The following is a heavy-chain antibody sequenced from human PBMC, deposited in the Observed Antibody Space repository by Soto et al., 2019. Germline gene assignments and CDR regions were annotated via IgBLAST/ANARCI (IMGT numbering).Heavy chain of an antibody. D-gene: IGHD3-10*01. Sequence: LQLVESGGGVVQPGGSLRLSCAASGFTFSNAWMSWVRQAPGKGLEWVGRIKSKTDGGTTDYAAPVKGRFTISRDDSKNTLYLQMNSLKTEDTAVYYCTTAHEGSGRPTRHWGQGTLVTVSS. CDR1: GFTFSNAW. CDR2: IKSKTDGGTT. J-gene: IGHJ4*02. CDR3: TTAHEGSGRPTRH. V-gene: IGHV3-15*01.